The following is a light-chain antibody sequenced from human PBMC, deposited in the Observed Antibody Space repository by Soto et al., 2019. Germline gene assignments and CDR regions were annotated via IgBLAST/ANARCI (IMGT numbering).Light chain of an antibody. V-gene: IGKV1-5*01. Sequence: DIQMTQSPSTLSASVGDRVTITCRASQTINSFLAWYQQTPGKAPKLLIYDASSLQSGVPSRFSGGGSGTEFPLTISSLQPDDFATFHCQQYYRYPWTFGQGTKVEIK. CDR3: QQYYRYPWT. J-gene: IGKJ1*01. CDR2: DAS. CDR1: QTINSF.